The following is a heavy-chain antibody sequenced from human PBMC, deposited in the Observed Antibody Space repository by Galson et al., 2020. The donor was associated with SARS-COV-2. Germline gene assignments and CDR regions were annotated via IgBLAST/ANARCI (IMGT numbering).Heavy chain of an antibody. CDR2: ISRSADST. V-gene: IGHV3-23*01. CDR3: AKMPVPNYGDFEY. Sequence: PGGSLRLSCAASGFTFSDYAMTWVRQAPGKGLEWVSAISRSADSTYYAASVRGRFTVSRDNSENTLYLQMNSLRADDTAVYYCAKMPVPNYGDFEYWGQGTLVTVSS. J-gene: IGHJ4*02. D-gene: IGHD4-17*01. CDR1: GFTFSDYA.